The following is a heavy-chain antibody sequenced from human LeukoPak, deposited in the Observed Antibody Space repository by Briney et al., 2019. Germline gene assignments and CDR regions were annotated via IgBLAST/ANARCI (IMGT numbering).Heavy chain of an antibody. CDR2: INWNGGST. J-gene: IGHJ4*02. CDR3: ARRSNLGYCSSTSCYPQPIDY. CDR1: GVTFDDYG. Sequence: GGSLRLSCAASGVTFDDYGMSWVRQAPGKGLEWGSGINWNGGSTGYADSVKGRFTISRDNAKNSLYLQMNSLSAEDTALYYCARRSNLGYCSSTSCYPQPIDYWGQGTLVTVSS. V-gene: IGHV3-20*04. D-gene: IGHD2-2*01.